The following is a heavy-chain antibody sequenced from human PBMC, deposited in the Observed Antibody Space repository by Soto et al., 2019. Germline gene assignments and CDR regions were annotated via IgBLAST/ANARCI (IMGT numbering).Heavy chain of an antibody. Sequence: GGSLRLSCAGSGFIFSSYAMSWVRQTPGGGLQWVSAITGSGDNTYYADSVEGRFIVSRDNSKNTLYLQMNSLRAEDTAVYYCAKYASSSWSLFDYWGQGTLVTV. D-gene: IGHD6-13*01. CDR1: GFIFSSYA. V-gene: IGHV3-23*01. J-gene: IGHJ4*02. CDR3: AKYASSSWSLFDY. CDR2: ITGSGDNT.